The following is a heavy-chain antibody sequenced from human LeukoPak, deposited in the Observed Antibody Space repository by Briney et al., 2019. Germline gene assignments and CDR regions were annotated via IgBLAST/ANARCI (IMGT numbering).Heavy chain of an antibody. D-gene: IGHD1-26*01. Sequence: ASVKVSCQASGYTFTGYYMHWVRQAPGQGPEWMGVISPSGGSTTYAQKFQGRVTLTRDMSTSTDYLGLSSLRSEDTAVYYCARGRWELLERGFDYWGQGTLVTVSS. CDR3: ARGRWELLERGFDY. J-gene: IGHJ4*02. CDR1: GYTFTGYY. CDR2: ISPSGGST. V-gene: IGHV1-46*01.